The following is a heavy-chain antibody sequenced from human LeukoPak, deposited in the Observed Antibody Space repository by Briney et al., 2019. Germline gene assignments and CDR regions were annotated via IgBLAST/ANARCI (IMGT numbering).Heavy chain of an antibody. J-gene: IGHJ3*02. CDR3: AKDKSGMTPFDAFDI. Sequence: GGSLRLSCAASGFNFTNYVINWVRQAPGKGLEWVSGISWNSGSIGYADSVKGRFTISRDNAKNSLYLQMNSLRAEDTALYYCAKDKSGMTPFDAFDIWGQGTMVTVSS. D-gene: IGHD1-1*01. V-gene: IGHV3-9*01. CDR1: GFNFTNYV. CDR2: ISWNSGSI.